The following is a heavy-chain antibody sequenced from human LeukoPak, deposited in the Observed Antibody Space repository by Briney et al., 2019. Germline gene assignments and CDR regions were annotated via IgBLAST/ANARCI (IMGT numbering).Heavy chain of an antibody. CDR1: GYTFTDYY. Sequence: GASVEVSCKASGYTFTDYYMHWVRQAPGQGLEWMGWVNADNSNTKYSQEFQGRVTITRDTSASTAYMDLNSLRSEDMAVYYCAVGYYYYDTRFDYWGQGTLVTVSS. CDR2: VNADNSNT. J-gene: IGHJ4*02. D-gene: IGHD3-22*01. CDR3: AVGYYYYDTRFDY. V-gene: IGHV1-3*03.